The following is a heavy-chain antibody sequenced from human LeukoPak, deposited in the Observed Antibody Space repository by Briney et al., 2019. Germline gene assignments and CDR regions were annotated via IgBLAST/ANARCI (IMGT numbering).Heavy chain of an antibody. CDR1: GFTFSSYG. D-gene: IGHD2-15*01. Sequence: GRSLRLSCAASGFTFSSYGMHWVRQAPGKGLEWVAVISYDGSNKYYADSVKGRFTISRDNSKNTLYLQMNSLRAEDTAVYYCANQVGYCSGGSCYHEFDYWGQGTLVTVSS. CDR3: ANQVGYCSGGSCYHEFDY. J-gene: IGHJ4*02. V-gene: IGHV3-30*18. CDR2: ISYDGSNK.